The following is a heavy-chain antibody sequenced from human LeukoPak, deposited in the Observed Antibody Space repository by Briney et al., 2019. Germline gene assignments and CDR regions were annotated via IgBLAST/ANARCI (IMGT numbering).Heavy chain of an antibody. J-gene: IGHJ4*02. Sequence: GGSLRLSCAASGFTFSDYYMSWIRQAPGKGLEWVSYISTSGRYTNYTDSVKGRFTISRDNAKNSLFLQMNSLRAEDTAVYYCARVASITMVCDFWGQGTLVTVSS. CDR2: ISTSGRYT. CDR3: ARVASITMVCDF. D-gene: IGHD3-10*01. CDR1: GFTFSDYY. V-gene: IGHV3-11*06.